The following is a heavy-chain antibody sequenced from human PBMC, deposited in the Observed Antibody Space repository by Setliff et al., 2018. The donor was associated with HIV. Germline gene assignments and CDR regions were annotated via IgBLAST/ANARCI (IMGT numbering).Heavy chain of an antibody. CDR3: ARGYPGIAVAGLSYYYYYYMDV. J-gene: IGHJ6*03. V-gene: IGHV4-59*01. Sequence: SETLSLTCTVSGGSISSYYWSWIRQPPGKGLEWIGHIYYSGSSNYNPSLKSRVTISVDTSKNQFSLKLSSVTAADTAVYYCARGYPGIAVAGLSYYYYYYMDVWGKGTTVTVSS. D-gene: IGHD6-19*01. CDR2: IYYSGSS. CDR1: GGSISSYY.